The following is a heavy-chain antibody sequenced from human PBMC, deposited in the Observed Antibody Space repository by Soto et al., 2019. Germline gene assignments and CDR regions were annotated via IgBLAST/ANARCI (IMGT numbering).Heavy chain of an antibody. Sequence: SETLSLACGVSGDSINSRHWWNSVRQPPGKGLEWIGQISHSGSTNYNPSLTSRVTISVDKSKNHFSLKVTSVTAADTAVYYCAARHFWSGPWTDRRLDDWGQGTLGTVSA. CDR1: GDSINSRHW. CDR2: ISHSGST. J-gene: IGHJ4*02. D-gene: IGHD3-3*02. V-gene: IGHV4-4*02. CDR3: AARHFWSGPWTDRRLDD.